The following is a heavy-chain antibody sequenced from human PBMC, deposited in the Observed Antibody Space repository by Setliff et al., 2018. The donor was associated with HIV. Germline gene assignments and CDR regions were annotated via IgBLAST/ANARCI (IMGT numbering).Heavy chain of an antibody. CDR1: GGSFNSYY. J-gene: IGHJ4*02. CDR3: ARDPPGYGDSKDY. CDR2: INDSGTT. Sequence: PSETLSLTCAIYGGSFNSYYWTWIRQSPGKGLEWIGEINDSGTTNYNPSLKSRVTISRDTSKNQFSLHLGSVTAADTAVYYCARDPPGYGDSKDYWGQGKLVTVSS. V-gene: IGHV4-34*01. D-gene: IGHD4-17*01.